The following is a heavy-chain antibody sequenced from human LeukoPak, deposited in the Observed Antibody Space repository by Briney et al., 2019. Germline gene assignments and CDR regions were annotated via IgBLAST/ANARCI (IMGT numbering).Heavy chain of an antibody. D-gene: IGHD6-19*01. Sequence: GGSLRLSCAASGFTFSDYGMHWVRQDPGKGLEWVAVIAHDASVAYYADWVKGRFTISRDNSRNTLYLQMNSLRAEDTAVYYCAKEPAPYSSGWYFPDDHWGQGALVAVSS. CDR2: IAHDASVA. V-gene: IGHV3-30*18. J-gene: IGHJ5*02. CDR1: GFTFSDYG. CDR3: AKEPAPYSSGWYFPDDH.